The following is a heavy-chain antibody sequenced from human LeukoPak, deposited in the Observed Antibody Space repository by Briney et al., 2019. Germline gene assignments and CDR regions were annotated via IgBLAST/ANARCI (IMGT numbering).Heavy chain of an antibody. J-gene: IGHJ4*02. CDR3: AKVRRRWLQSDLAAFDY. Sequence: GSLRLSCVASGFTFGKYWMSWVRQAPGKGLEWVANIKLDGSEKNYVDSVKGRFTISRGNAKNSLYLQMNSLRAEDTALYYCAKVRRRWLQSDLAAFDYWGQGTLVTVSS. CDR1: GFTFGKYW. D-gene: IGHD5-24*01. CDR2: IKLDGSEK. V-gene: IGHV3-7*03.